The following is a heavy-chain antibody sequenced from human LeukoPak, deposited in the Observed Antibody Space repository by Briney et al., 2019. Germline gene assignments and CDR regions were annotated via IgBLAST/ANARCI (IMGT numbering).Heavy chain of an antibody. V-gene: IGHV1-18*01. CDR2: ISAYDGNT. Sequence: GASVKVSCEASGYTFTSYGISWVRQAPGQGLEWMGWISAYDGNTNYAQKFQGRATMTTDTSTSTAYMELRSLRYDDTAVYYCAKERNIRAGATDWGQGTLVTVSS. CDR3: AKERNIRAGATD. J-gene: IGHJ4*02. CDR1: GYTFTSYG. D-gene: IGHD4/OR15-4a*01.